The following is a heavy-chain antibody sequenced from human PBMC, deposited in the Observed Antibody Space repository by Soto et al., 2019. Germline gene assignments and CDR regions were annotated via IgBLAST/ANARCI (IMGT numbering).Heavy chain of an antibody. CDR1: GGSISTNY. V-gene: IGHV4-4*08. CDR3: ASLHGARFDP. CDR2: ISSSGYT. J-gene: IGHJ5*02. Sequence: QVQLQESGPGLVKPSETLSLTCTVSGGSISTNYRSWIRQPPGKGLEWIGYISSSGYTNYNASLKSRITISIDTSKNQFSLKLTSVTAADTAVYYCASLHGARFDPWGQGTLVTVSS. D-gene: IGHD4-17*01.